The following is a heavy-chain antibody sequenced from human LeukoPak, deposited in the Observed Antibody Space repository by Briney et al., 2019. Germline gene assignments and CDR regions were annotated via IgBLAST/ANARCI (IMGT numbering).Heavy chain of an antibody. Sequence: GRSLRLSCAASGFTFSSYAIHWVRQAPGKGLEWVAVISYDGSNKYYADSVKGRFTLSRDDSKNTLYLQMNSLRAEDTAVYYCARTKTGYSSGWSGDLDYWGQGTLVTVSS. CDR3: ARTKTGYSSGWSGDLDY. CDR2: ISYDGSNK. J-gene: IGHJ4*02. V-gene: IGHV3-30*04. CDR1: GFTFSSYA. D-gene: IGHD6-19*01.